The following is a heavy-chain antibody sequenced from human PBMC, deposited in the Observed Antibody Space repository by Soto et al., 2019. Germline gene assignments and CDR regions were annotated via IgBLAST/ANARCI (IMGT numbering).Heavy chain of an antibody. J-gene: IGHJ6*03. D-gene: IGHD2-15*01. CDR3: ARVLFFGYMDV. CDR2: INHSGST. Sequence: SETLSLTCAVSGGSFSGYYWSWIRQPPGKGLEWIGEINHSGSTNYNPSLKSRVTISVDTSKNQFSLKLSSVTAADTAVYYCARVLFFGYMDVWGKGTTVTVSS. V-gene: IGHV4-34*01. CDR1: GGSFSGYY.